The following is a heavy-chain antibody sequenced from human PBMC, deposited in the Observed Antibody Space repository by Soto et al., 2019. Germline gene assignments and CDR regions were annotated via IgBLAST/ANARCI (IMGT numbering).Heavy chain of an antibody. CDR3: ARDPVCSGGSCYDY. V-gene: IGHV3-7*01. CDR2: IKQDGSEI. CDR1: GFTFSRYW. J-gene: IGHJ4*02. Sequence: PGGSLRLSCAASGFTFSRYWMTWVRQAPGKGLKWVANIKQDGSEIYYVDSVKGRFTISRDNAENSLYLQMNSLRAEDTAVYYCARDPVCSGGSCYDYWGQGTLVTVSS. D-gene: IGHD2-15*01.